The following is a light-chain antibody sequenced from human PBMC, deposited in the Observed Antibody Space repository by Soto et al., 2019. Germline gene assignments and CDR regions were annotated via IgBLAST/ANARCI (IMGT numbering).Light chain of an antibody. J-gene: IGKJ1*01. CDR2: GAS. V-gene: IGKV3-20*01. CDR3: QQYGSSQWT. CDR1: QSVGSSY. Sequence: EIVLTQSPGTLSLSPGERATLSFRASQSVGSSYLAWYQQKPGQAPRLLIYGASSRATGIPDRFSGSGSGTDFTLTISRLEPEDFAVYYCQQYGSSQWTFGQGTKVDIK.